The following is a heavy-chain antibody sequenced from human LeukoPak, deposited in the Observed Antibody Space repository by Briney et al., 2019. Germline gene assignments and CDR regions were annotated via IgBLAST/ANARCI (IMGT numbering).Heavy chain of an antibody. V-gene: IGHV4-34*01. Sequence: PSETLSLTCAVYGGSFSGYYWSWIRQPPGKGLEWIGEINHSGSTNYNPSLRSRVTISVDTSKNQFSLKLSSVTAADTAVYYCVRYYYGSGSSWYFDLWGRGTLVTVSS. J-gene: IGHJ2*01. CDR3: VRYYYGSGSSWYFDL. CDR1: GGSFSGYY. CDR2: INHSGST. D-gene: IGHD3-10*01.